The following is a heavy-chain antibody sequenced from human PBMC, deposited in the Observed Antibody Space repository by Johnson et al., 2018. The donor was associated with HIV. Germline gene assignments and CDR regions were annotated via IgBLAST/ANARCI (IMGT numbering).Heavy chain of an antibody. CDR3: TRGVGSSWFLDAFDI. CDR1: GFTFSDHY. V-gene: IGHV3-72*01. Sequence: EMQLVESGGGLVQPGGSLRLSCAASGFTFSDHYMDWVRQAPGKGLEWVGRTRSKAYGGTTEYAASVKGRFTISRDDSKSIAYLQMNSLKTEDTAVYYCTRGVGSSWFLDAFDIWGQGTMVTVSS. D-gene: IGHD6-13*01. J-gene: IGHJ3*02. CDR2: TRSKAYGGTT.